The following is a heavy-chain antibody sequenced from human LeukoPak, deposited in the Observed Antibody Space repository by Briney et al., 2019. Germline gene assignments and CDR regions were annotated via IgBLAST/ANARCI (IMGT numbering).Heavy chain of an antibody. J-gene: IGHJ4*02. CDR1: GGSISSGGYY. Sequence: SQTLSLTCTVSGGSISSGGYYWSWIRQPPGKGLEWIGYIYHSGSTYYNPSLKSRVTISVDRSKNQFSLKLSSVTAADTAVYYCARAHIAAAGSDFDYWGQGTLVTVSS. D-gene: IGHD6-13*01. V-gene: IGHV4-30-2*01. CDR2: IYHSGST. CDR3: ARAHIAAAGSDFDY.